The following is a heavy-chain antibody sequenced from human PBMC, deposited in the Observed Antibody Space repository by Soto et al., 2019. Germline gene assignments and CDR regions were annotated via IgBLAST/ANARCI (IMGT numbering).Heavy chain of an antibody. CDR2: INHSGST. CDR1: GGSFSVYY. Sequence: SETLSLTCAVYGGSFSVYYWRWIRHPPGKGLEWIGEINHSGSTNYNPSLKSRVTISVDTSKNQFSLKLSSVTAADTAVYYCARGMVRGVTQHAFDIWGQGTMVTVSS. D-gene: IGHD3-10*01. CDR3: ARGMVRGVTQHAFDI. V-gene: IGHV4-34*01. J-gene: IGHJ3*02.